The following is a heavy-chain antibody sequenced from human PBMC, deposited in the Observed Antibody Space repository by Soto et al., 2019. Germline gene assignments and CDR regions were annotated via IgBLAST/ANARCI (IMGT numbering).Heavy chain of an antibody. CDR1: GGSISSGDYY. CDR3: ARDGNGSGSYSFHYYYYGMDV. D-gene: IGHD3-10*01. J-gene: IGHJ6*02. CDR2: IYYSGST. Sequence: QVQLQESGPGLVKPSQTLSLTCTVSGGSISSGDYYWSWIRQPPGKGLEWIGYIYYSGSTYYNPSLKSRVTISVDTSKNQFSLKLSSVTAADTAVYYCARDGNGSGSYSFHYYYYGMDVWGQGTTVTVSS. V-gene: IGHV4-30-4*01.